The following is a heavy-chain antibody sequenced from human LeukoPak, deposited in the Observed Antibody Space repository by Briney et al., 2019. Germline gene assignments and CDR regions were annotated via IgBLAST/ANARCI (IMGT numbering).Heavy chain of an antibody. J-gene: IGHJ4*02. D-gene: IGHD3-9*01. CDR1: GGSISSYY. V-gene: IGHV4-4*07. CDR3: ASSYYDILTGYSPLGY. CDR2: IYTSGST. Sequence: SETLSLTCTVSGGSISSYYWSWIRQPAGKGLEWIGRIYTSGSTNYNPSLKSRVTMSVDTSMNQFSLKLSSVTAADTAVYYCASSYYDILTGYSPLGYWGQGTLVTVSS.